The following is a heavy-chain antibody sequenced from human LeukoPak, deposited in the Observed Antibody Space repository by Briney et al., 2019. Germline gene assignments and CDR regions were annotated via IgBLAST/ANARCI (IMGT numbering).Heavy chain of an antibody. J-gene: IGHJ4*02. V-gene: IGHV1-2*02. CDR1: GYTFTGYY. CDR3: ARFYYGNYYFDY. Sequence: ASVKVSCKASGYTFTGYYMHWVRQAPGQGLEXXXWINPNSGGTNYAQKFQGRVTMTRDTSISTAYMELSRLRSDDTAVYYCARFYYGNYYFDYWGQGTLVTVSS. D-gene: IGHD3-10*01. CDR2: INPNSGGT.